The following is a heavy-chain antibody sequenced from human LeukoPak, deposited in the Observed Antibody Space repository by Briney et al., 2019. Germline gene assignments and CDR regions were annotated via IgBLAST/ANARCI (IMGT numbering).Heavy chain of an antibody. V-gene: IGHV3-23*01. CDR1: GFTFNNYA. Sequence: GGSLRLSCAASGFTFNNYAMTWVRQAPGKGLEWVSVVSGSGDNTNYADSVKGRFTISRDNSRNTLFLQMNSLRTEDTAVYFCARWGNDYSQFDSWGQGTLVTVS. D-gene: IGHD4-11*01. CDR3: ARWGNDYSQFDS. J-gene: IGHJ4*02. CDR2: VSGSGDNT.